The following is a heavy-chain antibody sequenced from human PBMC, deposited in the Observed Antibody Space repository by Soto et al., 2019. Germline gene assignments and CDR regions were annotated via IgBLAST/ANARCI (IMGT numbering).Heavy chain of an antibody. J-gene: IGHJ3*01. V-gene: IGHV4-59*01. CDR2: IYYSGST. D-gene: IGHD3-10*01. CDR1: GASISSYY. CDR3: ARRYGSAFDF. Sequence: SETLSLTCTVSGASISSYYWSWIRQPPGKGLEWIGYIYYSGSTNYNPSLKSRVTISVDTSKNQFSLKLSSVTAADTAVYYCARRYGSAFDFWGQGTMVPVSS.